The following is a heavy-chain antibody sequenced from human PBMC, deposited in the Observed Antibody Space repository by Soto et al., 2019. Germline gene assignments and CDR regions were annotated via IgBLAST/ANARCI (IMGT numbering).Heavy chain of an antibody. Sequence: QVHLVESGGGVVQPGRSLRLSCVASGFTFSHYGIHWVRQAPGKGLEWVAFIYIGGSEKDYADSVKGRFTISRDNSKNTVDLQMNSLRPEDTAVYYCARVKSYSDGSGRFDSWGPGIRVAVSS. D-gene: IGHD3-22*01. J-gene: IGHJ4*02. CDR1: GFTFSHYG. CDR3: ARVKSYSDGSGRFDS. CDR2: IYIGGSEK. V-gene: IGHV3-30*03.